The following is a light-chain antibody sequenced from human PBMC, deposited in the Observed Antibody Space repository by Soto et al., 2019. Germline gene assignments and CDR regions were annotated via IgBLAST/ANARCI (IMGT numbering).Light chain of an antibody. CDR2: DVS. CDR3: SSSYLTIVHVV. J-gene: IGLJ2*01. Sequence: QSALTQPASVSGSPGQSITISCIGSSSDVGSSKYVSWYQQHPGEAPKLIIYDVSHRPSGVSDRFSGSKSGNTASLTISGLKSEEEGDYYCSSSYLTIVHVVFGGGTKLTVL. V-gene: IGLV2-14*01. CDR1: SSDVGSSKY.